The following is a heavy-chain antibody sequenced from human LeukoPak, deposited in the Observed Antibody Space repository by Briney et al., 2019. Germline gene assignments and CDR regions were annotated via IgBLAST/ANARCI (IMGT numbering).Heavy chain of an antibody. CDR2: IYPGDSDT. CDR3: ARHEVGATDF. V-gene: IGHV5-51*01. D-gene: IGHD1-26*01. J-gene: IGHJ4*02. Sequence: GESLKISCKVSGYSFTNYLIGWVRQMPGKGLEWMGLIYPGDSDTRYSPSFQGQVTISADKSISTAYLQWSSLKASDTAMYFCARHEVGATDFWGQGTLVTVSS. CDR1: GYSFTNYL.